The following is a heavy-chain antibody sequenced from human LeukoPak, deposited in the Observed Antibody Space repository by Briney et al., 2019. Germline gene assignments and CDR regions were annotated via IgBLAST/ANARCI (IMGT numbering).Heavy chain of an antibody. Sequence: SETLSLTCAVYGGSFSGYYWSWIRQPPGKGLEWIGEINHSGSTNYNPSLTSRVTISVDTSKNQFSLKLSSVTAADTAVYYCARGILNYYGSGSYRSPYFDYWGQGTLVTVS. CDR2: INHSGST. D-gene: IGHD3-10*01. CDR3: ARGILNYYGSGSYRSPYFDY. J-gene: IGHJ4*02. CDR1: GGSFSGYY. V-gene: IGHV4-34*01.